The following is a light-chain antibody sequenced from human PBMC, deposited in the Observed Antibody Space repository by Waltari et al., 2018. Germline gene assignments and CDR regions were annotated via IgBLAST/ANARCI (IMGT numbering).Light chain of an antibody. Sequence: QSALTQPPSVSGSPGQSITISCTGTSSDVGGYNSVSWYQHLPGKAPTRLIFEVSNRAVGIFTRFSGSKAGNTACLTISGLQAEDEADYYCTSFASGSTVLFGVGTKLTVL. CDR1: SSDVGGYNS. CDR3: TSFASGSTVL. V-gene: IGLV2-14*01. CDR2: EVS. J-gene: IGLJ2*01.